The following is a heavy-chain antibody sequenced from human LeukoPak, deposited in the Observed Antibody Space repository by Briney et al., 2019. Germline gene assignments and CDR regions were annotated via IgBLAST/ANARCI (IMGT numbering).Heavy chain of an antibody. J-gene: IGHJ4*02. V-gene: IGHV3-66*02. D-gene: IGHD2-2*01. CDR3: AKDRNRVSIVVVPAAKIPDY. CDR1: GCTFSNYC. CDR2: IYSGGST. Sequence: GGTLTLSCAASGCTFSNYCLNWVRQAPGKGLEWVAVIYSGGSTYYADSVKGRFTISRDNSKNKLYLQMNSLRAEDTGVFHCAKDRNRVSIVVVPAAKIPDYWGQGTLVTVSS.